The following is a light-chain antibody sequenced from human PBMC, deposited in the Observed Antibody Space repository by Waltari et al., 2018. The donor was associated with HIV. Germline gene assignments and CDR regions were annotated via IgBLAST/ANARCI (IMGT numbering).Light chain of an antibody. Sequence: QSALTQPASVSGSPGQSITISCTGTSRDVGGYNYGSWYQQHPDKAPKLMIYAVSNRPSGVSNRFSGSKSGNTASLTISGLQAEDEADYYCTSYTSSSTVVFGGGTKLTVL. J-gene: IGLJ2*01. CDR2: AVS. CDR1: SRDVGGYNY. V-gene: IGLV2-14*01. CDR3: TSYTSSSTVV.